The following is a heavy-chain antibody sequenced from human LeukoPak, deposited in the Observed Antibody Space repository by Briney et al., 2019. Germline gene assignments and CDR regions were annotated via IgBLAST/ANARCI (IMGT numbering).Heavy chain of an antibody. CDR2: INHSGST. D-gene: IGHD3-3*01. CDR1: GGSFSGYY. Sequence: SETLSLTCAVYGGSFSGYYWSWIRQPPGKGLEWIGEINHSGSTNYNPSLKSRVTISVDTSKNQFSLKLSSVTAADTAVYYCARAHRSITIFGVPKTRGKAFDIWGQGTMVTVSS. V-gene: IGHV4-34*01. J-gene: IGHJ3*02. CDR3: ARAHRSITIFGVPKTRGKAFDI.